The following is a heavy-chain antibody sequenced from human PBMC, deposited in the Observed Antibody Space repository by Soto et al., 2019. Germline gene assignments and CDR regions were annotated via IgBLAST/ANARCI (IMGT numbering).Heavy chain of an antibody. V-gene: IGHV1-69*01. CDR3: ARGPLSSIAARPLGYYYGMDV. CDR1: GGTFSSYA. D-gene: IGHD6-6*01. J-gene: IGHJ6*02. Sequence: QVQLVQSGAEVKKPGSSVKVSCKASGGTFSSYAISWVRQAPGQGLEWMGGIIPIFGTANYAQKFQGRVTITADESTSTAYMELSSLRSGDTAVYYCARGPLSSIAARPLGYYYGMDVWGQGTTVTVSS. CDR2: IIPIFGTA.